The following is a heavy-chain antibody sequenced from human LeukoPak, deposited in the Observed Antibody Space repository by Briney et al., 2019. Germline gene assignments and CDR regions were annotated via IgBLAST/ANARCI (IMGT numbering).Heavy chain of an antibody. V-gene: IGHV4-59*01. CDR3: ARDLGGSYANDAFDI. Sequence: SETLSLTCTVSGGSISSYYWSWIRQPPGKGLEWIGYIYYSGSTNYNPSLKSRVTISVDTSKNQFSLKLSSVTAADTAVYYCARDLGGSYANDAFDIWGQGTMVTVSS. CDR2: IYYSGST. CDR1: GGSISSYY. D-gene: IGHD1-26*01. J-gene: IGHJ3*02.